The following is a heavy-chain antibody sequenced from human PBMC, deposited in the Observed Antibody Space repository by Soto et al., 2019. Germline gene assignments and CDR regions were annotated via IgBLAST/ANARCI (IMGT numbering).Heavy chain of an antibody. V-gene: IGHV3-48*01. CDR3: ARDYASSGYYPPDGFLFDY. CDR1: GFTFSSYS. J-gene: IGHJ4*02. CDR2: ISSSSSTI. D-gene: IGHD3-22*01. Sequence: HPGGSLRLSCAASGFTFSSYSMNWVRQAPGKGLEWVSYISSSSSTIYYADSVKGRFTISRDNAKNSLYLQMNSLRAEDTAVYYCARDYASSGYYPPDGFLFDYWGQGTLVTVSS.